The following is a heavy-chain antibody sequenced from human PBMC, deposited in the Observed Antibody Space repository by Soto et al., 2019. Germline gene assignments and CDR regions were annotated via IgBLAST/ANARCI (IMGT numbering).Heavy chain of an antibody. CDR1: GGSISSYY. J-gene: IGHJ6*02. Sequence: SETLSLTCTVSGGSISSYYWSWIRQPPGKGLEWIGYIHYTGSISYNPSLQSRLTISVDTSKNQFSLKLTSVTAADTAVYFCAREDDGGDRDYYGLDVWGQGTTVTVSS. CDR2: IHYTGSI. V-gene: IGHV4-59*12. CDR3: AREDDGGDRDYYGLDV. D-gene: IGHD2-21*02.